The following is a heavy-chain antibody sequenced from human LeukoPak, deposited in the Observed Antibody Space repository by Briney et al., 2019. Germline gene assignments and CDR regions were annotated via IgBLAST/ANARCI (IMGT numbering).Heavy chain of an antibody. CDR3: AKGRIAVAGEAGH. Sequence: GASVKVSCKASGYTFTSYYMHWVRQAPGQGLEWMGIMNPSGGSTSYAQKFQGRVTMTRDTSKSPVYMELSSLRSEDTAGYYCAKGRIAVAGEAGHWGQGTLVTVSS. CDR1: GYTFTSYY. J-gene: IGHJ4*02. D-gene: IGHD6-19*01. V-gene: IGHV1-46*01. CDR2: MNPSGGST.